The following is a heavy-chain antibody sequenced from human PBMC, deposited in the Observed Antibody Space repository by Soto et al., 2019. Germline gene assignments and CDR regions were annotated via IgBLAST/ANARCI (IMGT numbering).Heavy chain of an antibody. Sequence: TLSLTCPVSGGSISSSSYYWGWIRQPPGKGLEWIGSIYYSGSTYYNPSLKSRVTISVDTSKNQFSLKLSSVTAADTAVYYCARTGYSSSWYWFDPWGQGTLVTVSS. V-gene: IGHV4-39*01. CDR1: GGSISSSSYY. D-gene: IGHD6-13*01. CDR2: IYYSGST. CDR3: ARTGYSSSWYWFDP. J-gene: IGHJ5*02.